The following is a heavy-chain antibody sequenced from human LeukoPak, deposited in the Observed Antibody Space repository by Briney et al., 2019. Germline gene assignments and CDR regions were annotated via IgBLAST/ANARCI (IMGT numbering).Heavy chain of an antibody. CDR1: GYTSTSYN. Sequence: ASVKVSCKPSGYTSTSYNMHCVPQAPGQGLEWMGIIKPSGGSTSYAQKFQGRVTMTRDTSTSTVYMELRSLRSEDTAVYYCARAEYGDYVDDCDYWGQGTLVTVSS. CDR2: IKPSGGST. V-gene: IGHV1-46*03. D-gene: IGHD4-17*01. J-gene: IGHJ4*02. CDR3: ARAEYGDYVDDCDY.